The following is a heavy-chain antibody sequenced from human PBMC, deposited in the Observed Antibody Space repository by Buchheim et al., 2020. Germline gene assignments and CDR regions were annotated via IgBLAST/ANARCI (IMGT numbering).Heavy chain of an antibody. V-gene: IGHV3-48*03. Sequence: QLVESGGGLAQPGGSLRLSCAASGFTFSSYEMNWVRQAPGKGLEWVSYIRSSGSTTYYADSVKGRFTISRDNAKNSLYLQMNSLRAEDTAFYYCAREYCSSTSCSYFDYWGQGTL. CDR1: GFTFSSYE. CDR2: IRSSGSTT. D-gene: IGHD2-2*01. CDR3: AREYCSSTSCSYFDY. J-gene: IGHJ4*02.